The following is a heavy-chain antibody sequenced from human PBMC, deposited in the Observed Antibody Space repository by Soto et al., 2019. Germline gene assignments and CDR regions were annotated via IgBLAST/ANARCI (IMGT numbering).Heavy chain of an antibody. Sequence: SETLSLTCTVSGGSISSSSYYWGWIRQPPWKGLEWIGSIYYSGSTYYNPSLKSRVTISVDTSKNQFSLKLSSVTAADTAVYYCAITDRDYYDRADYWGQGTLVTVSS. J-gene: IGHJ4*02. D-gene: IGHD3-22*01. CDR2: IYYSGST. V-gene: IGHV4-39*01. CDR1: GGSISSSSYY. CDR3: AITDRDYYDRADY.